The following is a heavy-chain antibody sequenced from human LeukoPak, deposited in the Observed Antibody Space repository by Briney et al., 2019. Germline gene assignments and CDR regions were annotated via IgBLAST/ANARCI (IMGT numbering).Heavy chain of an antibody. CDR2: INHSGST. CDR3: ARLRLLVTKPPHFDY. J-gene: IGHJ4*02. Sequence: SETLSLTCAVYGGSFSGYYWSWIRQPPGKGLGWIGEINHSGSTNYNPSLKSRVTISVDTSKNQFSLKLSSVTAADTAVYYCARLRLLVTKPPHFDYWGQGTLVTVSS. CDR1: GGSFSGYY. V-gene: IGHV4-34*01. D-gene: IGHD3-9*01.